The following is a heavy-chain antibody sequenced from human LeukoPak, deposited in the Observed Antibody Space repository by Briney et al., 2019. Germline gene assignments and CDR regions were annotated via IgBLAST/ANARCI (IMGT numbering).Heavy chain of an antibody. V-gene: IGHV4-38-2*02. CDR2: IYHSGST. D-gene: IGHD6-19*01. J-gene: IGHJ4*02. CDR1: GYSISSGYY. Sequence: SETLSLTCTVSGYSISSGYYWGWIRQPPGKGLEWIGSIYHSGSTYYNPSLKSRVTISVDTSKNQFSLKLSSVTAADTAVYYCARVGDSSGWYGYYFDYWGQGTLVTVSS. CDR3: ARVGDSSGWYGYYFDY.